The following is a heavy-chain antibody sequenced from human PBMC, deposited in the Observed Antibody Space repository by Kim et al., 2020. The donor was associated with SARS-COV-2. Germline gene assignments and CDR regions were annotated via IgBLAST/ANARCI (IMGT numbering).Heavy chain of an antibody. Sequence: ASVKVSCKASGYTFTSYGISWVRQAPGQGLEWMGWISAYNGNTNYAQKFQGRVTMTTDTSTSTAYMELRSLGSADTAVYYCARSRGLVVVAAYYYMDVWGEETAVTVS. CDR2: ISAYNGNT. CDR1: GYTFTSYG. V-gene: IGHV1-18*01. CDR3: ARSRGLVVVAAYYYMDV. J-gene: IGHJ6*03. D-gene: IGHD2-15*01.